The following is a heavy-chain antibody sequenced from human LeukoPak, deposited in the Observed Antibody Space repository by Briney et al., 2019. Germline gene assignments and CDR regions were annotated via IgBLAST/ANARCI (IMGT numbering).Heavy chain of an antibody. CDR1: GGSISSSLYH. CDR2: IYYTGTT. D-gene: IGHD3/OR15-3a*01. Sequence: SETLSLTCTVSGGSISSSLYHWGWIRQSPGKNLERLGSIYYTGTTHYNPSLKSRVTISVDTSKNQFSLNLSSVTAADTAVYYCARQEIGLRSFDPWGQGTLVTVSS. V-gene: IGHV4-39*01. J-gene: IGHJ5*02. CDR3: ARQEIGLRSFDP.